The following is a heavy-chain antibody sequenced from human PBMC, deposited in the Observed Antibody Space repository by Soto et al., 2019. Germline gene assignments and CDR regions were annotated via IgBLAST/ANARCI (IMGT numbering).Heavy chain of an antibody. CDR2: INQDGSEK. D-gene: IGHD6-13*01. CDR3: ARGILWYSSTWERRIYFDY. J-gene: IGHJ4*02. CDR1: GFALDSYW. V-gene: IGHV3-7*05. Sequence: EVQLVESGGGLVQPGGSLRLSCAASGFALDSYWMSWVRQTPGKGLEWVANINQDGSEKDYVDSVKGRITISRDNAKNSLYLHINSLRAEDTAVYYCARGILWYSSTWERRIYFDYWGQGTLVTVSS.